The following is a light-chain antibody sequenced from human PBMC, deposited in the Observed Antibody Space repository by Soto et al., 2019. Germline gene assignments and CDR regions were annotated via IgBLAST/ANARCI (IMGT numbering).Light chain of an antibody. CDR1: QSVSSY. J-gene: IGKJ1*01. CDR2: DAS. Sequence: EIVLTQSPATLSLSPGERATLSCRASQSVSSYLAWYQQKPGQAPRLLIYDASNRATGIPARFSGSGSGTAFTLTIRSLEPEDFAVYYCQQRSNWPPTFGQGTKVEIK. CDR3: QQRSNWPPT. V-gene: IGKV3-11*01.